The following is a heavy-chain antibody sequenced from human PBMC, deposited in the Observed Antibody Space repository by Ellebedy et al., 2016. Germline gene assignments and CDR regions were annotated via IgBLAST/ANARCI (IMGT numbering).Heavy chain of an antibody. V-gene: IGHV4-34*01. CDR2: INHSGST. CDR3: ARQLAAATNDY. J-gene: IGHJ4*02. Sequence: SETLSLXCAVYGGSFSGYYWSWIRQPPGKGLEWIGEINHSGSTNYNPSLKSRVTISVDTSKNQFSLKLSSVTAADTAVYYCARQLAAATNDYWGQGTLVTVSS. CDR1: GGSFSGYY. D-gene: IGHD6-13*01.